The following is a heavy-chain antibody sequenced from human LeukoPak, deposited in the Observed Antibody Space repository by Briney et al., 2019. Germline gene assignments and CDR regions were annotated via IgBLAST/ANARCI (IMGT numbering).Heavy chain of an antibody. CDR2: IYHSGST. J-gene: IGHJ4*02. V-gene: IGHV4-31*03. Sequence: PSETLSLTCTVSGGSISSGGYYWSWIRQHPGKGLEWIGYIYHSGSTYYNPSLKSRVTISVDTSKNQFSLKLSSVTAADTAVYYCARAYAGVLWFGELPPDFDYWGQGTLVTVSS. D-gene: IGHD3-10*01. CDR1: GGSISSGGYY. CDR3: ARAYAGVLWFGELPPDFDY.